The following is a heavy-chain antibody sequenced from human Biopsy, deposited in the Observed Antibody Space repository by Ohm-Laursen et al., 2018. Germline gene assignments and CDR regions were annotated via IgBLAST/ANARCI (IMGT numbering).Heavy chain of an antibody. CDR3: ARDYDTSGYYYVS. J-gene: IGHJ5*02. Sequence: SETLSLTCLVSGGSISNNNYYWGWIRQPPGKGLEWIGSIFYRGSTHYKPSLKSRVNMSVDTSKNKFSLKLNSVTAADTAVYYCARDYDTSGYYYVSWGQGTLVTVSS. V-gene: IGHV4-39*01. CDR1: GGSISNNNYY. CDR2: IFYRGST. D-gene: IGHD3-22*01.